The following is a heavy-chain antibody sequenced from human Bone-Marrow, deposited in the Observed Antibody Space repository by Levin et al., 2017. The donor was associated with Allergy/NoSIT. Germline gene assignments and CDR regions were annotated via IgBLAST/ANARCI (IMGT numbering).Heavy chain of an antibody. D-gene: IGHD2-2*01. CDR3: AKGPSGYCSSTSCQGSPFDY. CDR1: GFTFSSYA. Sequence: QPGGSLRLSCAASGFTFSSYAMSWVRQAPGKGLEWVSAISGSGGSTYYADSVKGRFTISRDNSKNTLYLQMNSLRAEDTAVYYCAKGPSGYCSSTSCQGSPFDYWGQGTLVTVSS. V-gene: IGHV3-23*01. CDR2: ISGSGGST. J-gene: IGHJ4*02.